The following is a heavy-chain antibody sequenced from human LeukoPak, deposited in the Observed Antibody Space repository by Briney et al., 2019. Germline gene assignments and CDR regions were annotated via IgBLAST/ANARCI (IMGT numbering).Heavy chain of an antibody. J-gene: IGHJ6*02. V-gene: IGHV1-46*01. CDR3: ARQGWHFWSGYYTAVDYYYGMDV. CDR1: GYTFTSYY. CDR2: INPSGGST. Sequence: ASVKVSCKASGYTFTSYYMHWVRQAPGQGLEWMGIINPSGGSTSYAQKFQGRVTMTRDTSTSTVYMELSSLRSEDTAVYYCARQGWHFWSGYYTAVDYYYGMDVWGQGTTVTVSS. D-gene: IGHD3-3*02.